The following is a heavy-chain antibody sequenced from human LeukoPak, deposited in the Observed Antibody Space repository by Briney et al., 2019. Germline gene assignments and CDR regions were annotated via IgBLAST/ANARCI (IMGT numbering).Heavy chain of an antibody. Sequence: GGSLRLSCAASGFTFSSYAMHWVRQAPGKGLEWVAVISYDGSNKYYADSVKGRFTISRDNSKNTLYLQMNSLRAEDTAVYYCAKGPIAAARGEDYWGQGTLVTVSS. J-gene: IGHJ4*02. D-gene: IGHD6-13*01. CDR2: ISYDGSNK. V-gene: IGHV3-30-3*01. CDR3: AKGPIAAARGEDY. CDR1: GFTFSSYA.